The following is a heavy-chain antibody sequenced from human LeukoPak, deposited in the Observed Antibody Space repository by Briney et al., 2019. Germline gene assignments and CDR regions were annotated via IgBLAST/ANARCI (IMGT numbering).Heavy chain of an antibody. J-gene: IGHJ6*03. CDR2: IKSKTDGGTT. V-gene: IGHV3-15*01. Sequence: GGSLRLSCAASGFTFSNAWMSWVRQAPGKGLEWVGRIKSKTDGGTTDYAAPVTGRFTISRDDSKKTLYLQMNSLKTEDTAVYYCNTDISCGGDCYPYYYYYMDAWGKGTTVTVSS. CDR3: NTDISCGGDCYPYYYYYMDA. CDR1: GFTFSNAW. D-gene: IGHD2-21*02.